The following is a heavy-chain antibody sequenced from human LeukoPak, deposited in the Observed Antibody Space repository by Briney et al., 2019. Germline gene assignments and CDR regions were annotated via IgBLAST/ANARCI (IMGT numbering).Heavy chain of an antibody. CDR1: GFTFSSYS. V-gene: IGHV3-21*01. CDR3: ARGEDIVVVPAARGNWFDP. Sequence: GGSLRLSCAASGFTFSSYSMNWVRQAPGKGLEWVSSISSSSSYIYYADLVKCRFTISRDNAKNSLYLQMNSLRAEDTAVYYCARGEDIVVVPAARGNWFDPWGQGTLVTVSS. J-gene: IGHJ5*02. D-gene: IGHD2-2*01. CDR2: ISSSSSYI.